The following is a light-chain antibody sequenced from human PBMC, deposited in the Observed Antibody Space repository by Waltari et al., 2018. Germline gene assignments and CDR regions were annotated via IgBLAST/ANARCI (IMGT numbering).Light chain of an antibody. CDR1: SSNIGAGYD. V-gene: IGLV1-40*01. CDR2: GNR. J-gene: IGLJ3*02. Sequence: QSVLTQPPSVSGAPGQRVAISCTGSSSNIGAGYDVHWYQQLPGTAPKLLIYGNRNRPAGGPDRFSGSKSGTSAPLAITGLQAEDEADYYCQSYDSSLSGSWVFGGGTKLTVL. CDR3: QSYDSSLSGSWV.